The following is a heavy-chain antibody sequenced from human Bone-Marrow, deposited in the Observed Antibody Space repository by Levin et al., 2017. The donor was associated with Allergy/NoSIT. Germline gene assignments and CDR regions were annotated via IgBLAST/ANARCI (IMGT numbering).Heavy chain of an antibody. J-gene: IGHJ4*02. D-gene: IGHD6-19*01. CDR3: AKSPHTSGWYTPFDY. CDR1: GFTFSSYA. CDR2: ISVSTISI. Sequence: LSGGSLRLSCAASGFTFSSYAMTWVRQAPGKGLEWVSTISVSTISIYYADSVKGRFTISRDNSKNTLYLQMNSLRAEDTAVYYCAKSPHTSGWYTPFDYWGQGTLVSVSS. V-gene: IGHV3-23*01.